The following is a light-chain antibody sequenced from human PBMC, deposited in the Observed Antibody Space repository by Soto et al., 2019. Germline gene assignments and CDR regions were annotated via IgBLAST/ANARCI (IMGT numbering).Light chain of an antibody. CDR3: QQYGSSPWT. Sequence: EIVLTQSPGTLSLSPGERATLSCRASQSVSSNYLAWYQQKLGQAPRLLIFGASNRATGIPDRFSRSGSGKDFRLTISRLEHEDFAVYYCQQYGSSPWTFGQGTKVEIK. J-gene: IGKJ1*01. CDR1: QSVSSNY. CDR2: GAS. V-gene: IGKV3-20*01.